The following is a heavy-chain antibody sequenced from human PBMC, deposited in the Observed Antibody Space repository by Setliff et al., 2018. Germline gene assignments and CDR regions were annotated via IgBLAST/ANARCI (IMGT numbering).Heavy chain of an antibody. Sequence: GGSLRLSCAASGFTFSSYAMHWVRQAPGKGLEWVSLISWDGGSTYYADSVKGRFTISRDNSKNSLYLQMNSLRAEDTALYYCAKGYCSSTSCYSNYYGMDVWGQGTTVTVSS. CDR2: ISWDGGST. CDR1: GFTFSSYA. CDR3: AKGYCSSTSCYSNYYGMDV. V-gene: IGHV3-43D*03. D-gene: IGHD2-2*01. J-gene: IGHJ6*02.